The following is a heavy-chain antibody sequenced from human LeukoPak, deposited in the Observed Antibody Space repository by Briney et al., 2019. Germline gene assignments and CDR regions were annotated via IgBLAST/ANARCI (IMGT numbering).Heavy chain of an antibody. J-gene: IGHJ4*02. V-gene: IGHV4-31*03. CDR2: IYYSGST. Sequence: PSETLSLTCTVSGGSISSGGYSWSWIRQHPGKGLEWIGYIYYSGSTYYNPSLKSRVTISVDTSKNQFSLKLSSVTAADTAVYYCARGLHGYDGFDYWGQGTLVTVSS. D-gene: IGHD6-13*01. CDR1: GGSISSGGYS. CDR3: ARGLHGYDGFDY.